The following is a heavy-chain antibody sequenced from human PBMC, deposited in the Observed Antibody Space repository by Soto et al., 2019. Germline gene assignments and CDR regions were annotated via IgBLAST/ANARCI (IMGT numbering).Heavy chain of an antibody. J-gene: IGHJ6*02. Sequence: ASVKVSCKASGYTFTGYYMHWVRQAPGQGLEWMGWINPNSGGTNYAQKFQGRVAMTRDTPISTAYMELSRLRSDDTAVYYCATGINLRRLYYYYYGMDVWGQGTTVTVSS. D-gene: IGHD6-25*01. CDR1: GYTFTGYY. CDR3: ATGINLRRLYYYYYGMDV. V-gene: IGHV1-2*02. CDR2: INPNSGGT.